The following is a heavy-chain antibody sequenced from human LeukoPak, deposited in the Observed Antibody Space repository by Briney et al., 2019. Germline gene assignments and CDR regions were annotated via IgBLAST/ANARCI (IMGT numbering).Heavy chain of an antibody. J-gene: IGHJ4*02. CDR3: ARAPVGATRYFDY. D-gene: IGHD1-26*01. CDR2: IYYCGST. V-gene: IGHV4-30-4*08. CDR1: GGSISSGDYY. Sequence: SETLSLTCTVSGGSISSGDYYWRWIRKPPGKGLEWIGYIYYCGSTYYNPSLKIRVIISVVTSKNQFSLKLSSVTAADTAVYYCARAPVGATRYFDYWGQGTLVTVSS.